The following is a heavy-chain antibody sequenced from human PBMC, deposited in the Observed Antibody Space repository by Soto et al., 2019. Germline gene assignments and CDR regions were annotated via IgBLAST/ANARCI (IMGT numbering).Heavy chain of an antibody. J-gene: IGHJ3*02. V-gene: IGHV3-74*01. CDR2: INSDGSST. CDR1: EFSFSDYW. Sequence: GGSLRLSCAASEFSFSDYWMAWVRQAPGKGLVWVSRINSDGSSTGCADSVKGRFTISRDNAKNTLYLQMNSLRAGDTAVYYCARGGSSGWALDAFDIWGLGTMVTVSS. CDR3: ARGGSSGWALDAFDI. D-gene: IGHD6-19*01.